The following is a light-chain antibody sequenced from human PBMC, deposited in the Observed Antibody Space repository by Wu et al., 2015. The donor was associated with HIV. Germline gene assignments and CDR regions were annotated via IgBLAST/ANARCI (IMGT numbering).Light chain of an antibody. J-gene: IGKJ4*01. CDR3: QHRSNWPLT. V-gene: IGKV3-11*01. CDR1: QSVGPY. Sequence: DIVLTQSPATLSLSPGERATVSCRASQSVGPYVAWFQQKPGQAPRLLIYDASTRATGIPARFSGSGTGTDFTLTISSLEPEDFAVYYCQHRSNWPLTFGG. CDR2: DAS.